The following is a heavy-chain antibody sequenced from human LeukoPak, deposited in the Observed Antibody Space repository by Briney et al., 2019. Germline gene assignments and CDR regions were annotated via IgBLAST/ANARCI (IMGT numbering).Heavy chain of an antibody. Sequence: GASVKVSCKASGDTFSSYAINWVRQATGQGPEWMGRITPFLGMANYPQKFQGRVTITADEYTTTVYMELSSLRSEDTAVYYCAREACREVGLMWPRLGGQDCRYDHWGQGTLVTVSS. CDR3: AREACREVGLMWPRLGGQDCRYDH. V-gene: IGHV1-69*04. D-gene: IGHD3-16*01. CDR2: ITPFLGMA. CDR1: GDTFSSYA. J-gene: IGHJ4*02.